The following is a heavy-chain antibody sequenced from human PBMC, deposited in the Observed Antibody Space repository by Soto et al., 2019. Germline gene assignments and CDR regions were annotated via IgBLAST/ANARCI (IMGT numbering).Heavy chain of an antibody. J-gene: IGHJ4*02. CDR1: GYTFTSYG. Sequence: ASVKVSCKASGYTFTSYGISWVRQAPGQGLEWMGWISAYNGNTNYAQKLQGRVTMTTDTSTSTAYMELRSLRSDDTAVYYCARDRVVPTTPVRFDYWGQGTLVTVSS. CDR2: ISAYNGNT. CDR3: ARDRVVPTTPVRFDY. V-gene: IGHV1-18*01. D-gene: IGHD2-2*01.